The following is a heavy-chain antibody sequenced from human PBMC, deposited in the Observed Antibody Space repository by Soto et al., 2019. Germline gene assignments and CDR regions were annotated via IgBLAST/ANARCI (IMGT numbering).Heavy chain of an antibody. CDR1: GFTFSSYG. CDR2: ISYDGSNK. Sequence: GGSLRLSCAASGFTFSSYGMHWVRQAPGKGLEWVAVISYDGSNKYYADSVKGRFTISRDNSKNTLYLQMNSLRAEDTAVYYCAKEYAYYDFWSGYYYYYYGMDVWGQGTTVTVSS. CDR3: AKEYAYYDFWSGYYYYYYGMDV. V-gene: IGHV3-30*18. D-gene: IGHD3-3*01. J-gene: IGHJ6*02.